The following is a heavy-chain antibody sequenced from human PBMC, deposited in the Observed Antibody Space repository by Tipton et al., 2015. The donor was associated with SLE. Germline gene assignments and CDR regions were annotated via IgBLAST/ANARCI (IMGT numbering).Heavy chain of an antibody. Sequence: GLVKPSQTLSLTCTVSGGSISSGDYSSDYYWGWIRQPAGKGLEWIGRIYTSGNTNYNPSLKSRVTISRDTSKNEFFLDLSSVTAADTAVYYCAREADAKWYEAHFDYWGPGILVTVSS. J-gene: IGHJ4*02. CDR1: GGSISSGDYSSDYY. V-gene: IGHV4-61*02. D-gene: IGHD2-15*01. CDR3: AREADAKWYEAHFDY. CDR2: IYTSGNT.